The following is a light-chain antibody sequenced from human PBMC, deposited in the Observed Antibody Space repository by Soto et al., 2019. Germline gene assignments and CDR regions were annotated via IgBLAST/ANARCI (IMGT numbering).Light chain of an antibody. CDR1: SSDVGSYNL. J-gene: IGLJ2*01. CDR2: EGN. Sequence: SVLTQPASVSGSPGQSITISCTGTSSDVGSYNLVSWYQQHPGKAPKLMIYEGNKRPSGVSNRFSASKSGNTASLTISGLQAEDEADYCFCAYAGSNTLVCGGGTKVTVL. CDR3: CAYAGSNTLV. V-gene: IGLV2-23*01.